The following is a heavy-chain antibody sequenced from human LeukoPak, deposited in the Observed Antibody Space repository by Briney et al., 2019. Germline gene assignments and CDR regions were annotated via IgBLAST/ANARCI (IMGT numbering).Heavy chain of an antibody. CDR2: INHSGST. CDR1: GGSLSGYY. CDR3: AREAPIVVVPAALFYYYYYYMDV. D-gene: IGHD2-2*01. J-gene: IGHJ6*03. Sequence: SETLSLTCAVYGGSLSGYYWSWIRQPPGKGLEWIGEINHSGSTNYNPSLKSRVTISVDTSKNQFSLKLSSVTAADTAVYYCAREAPIVVVPAALFYYYYYYMDVWGKGTTVTVSS. V-gene: IGHV4-34*01.